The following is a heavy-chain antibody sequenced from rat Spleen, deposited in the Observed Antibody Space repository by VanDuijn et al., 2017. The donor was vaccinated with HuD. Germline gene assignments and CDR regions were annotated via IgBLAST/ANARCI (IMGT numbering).Heavy chain of an antibody. D-gene: IGHD4-3*01. CDR3: ARHLREASGVMDA. CDR1: GFSLTTHH. V-gene: IGHV2-72*01. Sequence: QVRLKESGPGLVQPSQTLSLTCTVPGFSLTTHHVSWVRQPPGKSLVWMGIIWAGGGTNYNSAVKSRLSISRDTSKSQVLLKMNSLQPEDTGTYYCARHLREASGVMDAWGQGASVTVSS. J-gene: IGHJ4*01. CDR2: IWAGGGT.